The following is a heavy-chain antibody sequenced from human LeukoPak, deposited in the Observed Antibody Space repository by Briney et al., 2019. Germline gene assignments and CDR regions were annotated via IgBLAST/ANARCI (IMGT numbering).Heavy chain of an antibody. CDR2: ITPIFGTA. J-gene: IGHJ6*02. D-gene: IGHD2-2*01. CDR3: ASGSVVVPAADMENYYYYGMDV. Sequence: SVKVSCKASGGTFSSYAISWVRQAPGQGLEWMGGITPIFGTANYAQKFQGRVTITADESTSTAYMELSSLRSEDTAVYYCASGSVVVPAADMENYYYYGMDVWGQGTTVTVSS. CDR1: GGTFSSYA. V-gene: IGHV1-69*13.